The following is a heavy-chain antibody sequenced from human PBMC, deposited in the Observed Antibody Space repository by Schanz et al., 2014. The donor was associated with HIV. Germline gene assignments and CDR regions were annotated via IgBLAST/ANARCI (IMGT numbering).Heavy chain of an antibody. J-gene: IGHJ3*02. D-gene: IGHD6-19*01. V-gene: IGHV3-30*18. CDR2: ISYDVEKK. CDR1: GFTFDDFA. Sequence: VQLVESGGGLVQPGRSLRLSCAASGFTFDDFAMHWVRQAPGKGLEWVAFISYDVEKKHFAQPVKGRFIISRDNSKNTLYLQMNSLRPEDTAVYFCAKDLRQWLARGGNPLDIWGQGTMVTVS. CDR3: AKDLRQWLARGGNPLDI.